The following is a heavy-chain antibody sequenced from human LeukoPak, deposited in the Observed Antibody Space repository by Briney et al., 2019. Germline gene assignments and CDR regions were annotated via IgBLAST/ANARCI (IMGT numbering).Heavy chain of an antibody. CDR2: ISSSSSYI. CDR3: ADGYCSGGSCEWVFDY. Sequence: GGSLRLSCAASGFTFSSYSMNWVRQAPGKGLEWVSSISSSSSYIYYADSVKGRFTISRDNAKNSLYLQMNSLRAEDTAVYYCADGYCSGGSCEWVFDYWGQGTLVTVSS. V-gene: IGHV3-21*01. CDR1: GFTFSSYS. D-gene: IGHD2-15*01. J-gene: IGHJ4*02.